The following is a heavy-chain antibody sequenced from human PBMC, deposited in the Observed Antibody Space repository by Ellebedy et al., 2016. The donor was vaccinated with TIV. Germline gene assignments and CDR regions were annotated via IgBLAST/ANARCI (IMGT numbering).Heavy chain of an antibody. CDR3: ATPSYSSSWYVGY. CDR2: ISGSGGST. CDR1: GFIFSSYA. D-gene: IGHD6-13*01. V-gene: IGHV3-23*01. Sequence: GGSLRLXXAASGFIFSSYAMSWVRQAPGKGLEWTSAISGSGGSTYHADSVKGRFTISRDNSKNTLYLQMNSLRVEDTAVYHCATPSYSSSWYVGYWGQGTLVTVYS. J-gene: IGHJ4*02.